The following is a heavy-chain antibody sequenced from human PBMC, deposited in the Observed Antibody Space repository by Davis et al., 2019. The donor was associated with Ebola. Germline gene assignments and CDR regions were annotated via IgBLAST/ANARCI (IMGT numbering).Heavy chain of an antibody. J-gene: IGHJ6*02. V-gene: IGHV4-34*01. CDR2: INHSGST. CDR3: ARDEMDNWNYQSYYYGMDV. D-gene: IGHD1-7*01. Sequence: SETLSLTCAVYGGSFSGYYWSWIRQPPGKGLEWIGEINHSGSTNYNPSLKSRVTISVDTSKNQFSLKLSSVTAADTAVYYCARDEMDNWNYQSYYYGMDVWGQGTTVTVSS. CDR1: GGSFSGYY.